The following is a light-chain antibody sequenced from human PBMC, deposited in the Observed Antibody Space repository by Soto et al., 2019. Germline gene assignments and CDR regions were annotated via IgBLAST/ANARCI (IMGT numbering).Light chain of an antibody. Sequence: EIVLTQSPGTLSLSPGARATLSCRASQSVNGSYLAWYHQKPGQALRLLIYGASSRATGIPDRFGGSGSGTDFTLTISRLEPEDFAVYYCQHYGSSPQVTFGQGTRLEIK. V-gene: IGKV3-20*01. CDR3: QHYGSSPQVT. J-gene: IGKJ5*01. CDR1: QSVNGSY. CDR2: GAS.